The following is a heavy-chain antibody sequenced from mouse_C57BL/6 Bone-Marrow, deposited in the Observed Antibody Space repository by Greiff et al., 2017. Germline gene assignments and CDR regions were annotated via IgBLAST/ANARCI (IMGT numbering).Heavy chain of an antibody. CDR3: AKSYDYGVYCDV. CDR2: INPCDGDT. CDR1: GYAFTSYW. Sequence: EVQLQQSGPELVKPGDSVKISCKASGYAFTSYWMNWVMQSPGKSLEWIGRINPCDGDTFYNQKFKGKATLTVDKSSSTAYMQLRSLTSEDSAVYYCAKSYDYGVYCDVWGTGTTVTVAS. D-gene: IGHD2-4*01. V-gene: IGHV1-20*01. J-gene: IGHJ1*03.